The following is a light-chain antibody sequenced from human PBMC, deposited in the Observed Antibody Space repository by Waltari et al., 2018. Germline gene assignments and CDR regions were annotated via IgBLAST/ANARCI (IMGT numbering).Light chain of an antibody. CDR2: GAS. CDR1: PSVSSSY. J-gene: IGKJ1*01. V-gene: IGKV3-20*01. CDR3: QQYGSSPPTWT. Sequence: EIVLTQSPGTLSLSPGERATLSCRASPSVSSSYLAWYQQKPGQAPRLLIYGASSRATGIPDRFSGSGSGTDFTLTISRLEPEDFAVYYCQQYGSSPPTWTFGQGTKVEIK.